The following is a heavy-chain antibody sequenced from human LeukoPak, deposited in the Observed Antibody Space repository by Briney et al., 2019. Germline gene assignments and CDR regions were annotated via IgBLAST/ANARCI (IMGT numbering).Heavy chain of an antibody. CDR1: GGTFSSYA. D-gene: IGHD2-2*01. CDR3: ARVMVILPAAQNWFDP. CDR2: IIPIFGTA. Sequence: ASVKVSCKASGGTFSSYAISWVRQAPGQGLEWMGGIIPIFGTANYAQNFQDRVTMTTDTSTATVYMELRSLTSDDTAVYYCARVMVILPAAQNWFDPWGQGTLVTVSS. V-gene: IGHV1-69*05. J-gene: IGHJ5*02.